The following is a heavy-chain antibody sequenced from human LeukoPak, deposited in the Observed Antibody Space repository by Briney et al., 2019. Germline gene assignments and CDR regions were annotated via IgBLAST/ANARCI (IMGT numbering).Heavy chain of an antibody. D-gene: IGHD5-12*01. V-gene: IGHV4-34*01. J-gene: IGHJ6*03. CDR2: INHSGST. Sequence: SETLSLTCAVYGGSFSGYYWSWIRQPPGKGLEWIGEINHSGSTNYNPSLKSRVTISVDTSKNQFSLKLSSVTAADTAVYYCARGRGSGYEKYYYYNYMDVMGKGTTVTVSS. CDR1: GGSFSGYY. CDR3: ARGRGSGYEKYYYYNYMDV.